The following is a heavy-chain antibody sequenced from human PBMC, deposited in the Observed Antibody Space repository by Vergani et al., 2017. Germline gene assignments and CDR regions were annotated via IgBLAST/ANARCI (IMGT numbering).Heavy chain of an antibody. J-gene: IGHJ6*02. CDR2: IYNSGST. D-gene: IGHD2-15*01. CDR1: GGSISSGSYY. V-gene: IGHV4-61*02. Sequence: QVQLQESGPGLVKPSQTLSLTCTVSGGSISSGSYYWSWIRQPAGKGLEWIGRIYNSGSTNYNPSLTSRVTLSVDTSKNQFSLKLSSVTAADTAVYYCARASWQSYDDYCMDVWGQGTTVIVSS. CDR3: ARASWQSYDDYCMDV.